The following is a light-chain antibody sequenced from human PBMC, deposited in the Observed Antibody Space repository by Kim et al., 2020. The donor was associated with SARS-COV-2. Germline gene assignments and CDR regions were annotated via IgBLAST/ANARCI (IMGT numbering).Light chain of an antibody. CDR2: GAS. Sequence: EIVMTQSPATLSVSPGERATLSCRASQSISSNLAWYQQKPGQAPRLLIYGASTRATDIPVRFSGSGSGTEFTLTISSLQSEDFVVYYCQQYNNMQTFGQGTKLE. CDR1: QSISSN. J-gene: IGKJ2*01. CDR3: QQYNNMQT. V-gene: IGKV3-15*01.